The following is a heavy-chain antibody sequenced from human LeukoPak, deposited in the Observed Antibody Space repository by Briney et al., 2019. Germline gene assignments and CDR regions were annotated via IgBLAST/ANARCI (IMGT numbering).Heavy chain of an antibody. Sequence: SETLSLTCTVSGGSFSSSSNYWGWIRQPPGMGREGFGSIYYSGSTYYNPSLKSRVTISVDTSKNQFSLKLSSVTAADTAVYYCARGLRVSTDYFDYWGQGTLVTVSS. CDR1: GGSFSSSSNY. CDR2: IYYSGST. CDR3: ARGLRVSTDYFDY. D-gene: IGHD5/OR15-5a*01. V-gene: IGHV4-39*01. J-gene: IGHJ4*02.